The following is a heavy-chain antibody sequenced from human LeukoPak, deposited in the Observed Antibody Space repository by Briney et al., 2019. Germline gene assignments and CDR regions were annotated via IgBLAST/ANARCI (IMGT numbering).Heavy chain of an antibody. V-gene: IGHV3-30-3*01. CDR1: GFTFSSYA. Sequence: GRSLRLSCAASGFTFSSYAMHWVRQAPGKGLEWVVVISYDGSNKYYADSVKGRFTISRDNSKNTLYLQMNSLRAEDTAVYYCAKGGIAAGGLLNWGQGTLVTVSS. J-gene: IGHJ4*02. D-gene: IGHD6-13*01. CDR2: ISYDGSNK. CDR3: AKGGIAAGGLLN.